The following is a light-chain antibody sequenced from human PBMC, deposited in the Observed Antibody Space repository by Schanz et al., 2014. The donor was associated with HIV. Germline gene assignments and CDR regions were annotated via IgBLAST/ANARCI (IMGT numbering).Light chain of an antibody. Sequence: QSALTQPASVSGSPGQSITISCTGTSSDIGGYDVVSWYQQHPDKAPKLIIYDVTTRPSGISYRFSGSKSGNTASLTISGLQAEAEAYYYCIAYTSDTVLFGGGTKLTVL. CDR1: SSDIGGYDV. CDR2: DVT. J-gene: IGLJ2*01. V-gene: IGLV2-14*03. CDR3: IAYTSDTVL.